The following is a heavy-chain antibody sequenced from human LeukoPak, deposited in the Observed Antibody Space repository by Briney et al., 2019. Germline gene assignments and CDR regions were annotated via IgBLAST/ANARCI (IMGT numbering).Heavy chain of an antibody. D-gene: IGHD3/OR15-3a*01. CDR3: ARGKNPWTVDY. V-gene: IGHV4-39*07. CDR1: GGSISSSSYY. J-gene: IGHJ4*02. CDR2: IYYSGST. Sequence: TSETLSLTCTVSGGSISSSSYYWGWIRQPPGKGLEWIGSIYYSGSTYYNPSLKSRVTISVDTSKNQFSLKLSSVTAADTAVYYCARGKNPWTVDYWGQGTLVTVSS.